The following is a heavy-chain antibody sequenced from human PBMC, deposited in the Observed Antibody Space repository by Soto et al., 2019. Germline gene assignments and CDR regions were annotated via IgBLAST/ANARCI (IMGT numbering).Heavy chain of an antibody. CDR1: GGSISSGGYS. CDR2: IYHSVST. Sequence: SETLSLTCAVSGGSISSGGYSWSWIRQPPGKGLECIGYIYHSVSTYYNPSLKSRVTISVDRSKNQFSLKLSSVTAADTAVYYCARRYGYSFDYWGQGTLVTVSS. CDR3: ARRYGYSFDY. D-gene: IGHD1-1*01. V-gene: IGHV4-30-2*01. J-gene: IGHJ4*02.